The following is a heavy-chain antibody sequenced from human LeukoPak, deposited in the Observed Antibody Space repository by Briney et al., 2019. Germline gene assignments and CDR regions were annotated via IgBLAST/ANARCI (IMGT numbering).Heavy chain of an antibody. CDR1: GYSFTSYW. D-gene: IGHD3-22*01. V-gene: IGHV5-51*01. CDR2: IYPGDSDT. Sequence: GESLKISCKGSGYSFTSYWIGWVRQMPGKGLEWMGIIYPGDSDTRYSPSFRGQVTISADKSISTAYLQWSSLKASDTAMYYCATYYYDSSGYYYFDYWGQGTLVTVSS. J-gene: IGHJ4*02. CDR3: ATYYYDSSGYYYFDY.